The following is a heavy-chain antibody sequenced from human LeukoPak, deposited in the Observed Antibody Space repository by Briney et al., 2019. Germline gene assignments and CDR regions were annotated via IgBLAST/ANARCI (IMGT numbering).Heavy chain of an antibody. J-gene: IGHJ4*02. CDR1: GFTFSSYG. V-gene: IGHV3-30*03. CDR2: ISYDGSNK. Sequence: GRSLRLSCAASGFTFSSYGMHWVRQAPGKGLEWVAVISYDGSNKYYADSVKGRFTISRDNSKNTLYLQMNSLRAEDTAVYYCITTERDRDYWGQGTLVTVSS. CDR3: ITTERDRDY. D-gene: IGHD4-11*01.